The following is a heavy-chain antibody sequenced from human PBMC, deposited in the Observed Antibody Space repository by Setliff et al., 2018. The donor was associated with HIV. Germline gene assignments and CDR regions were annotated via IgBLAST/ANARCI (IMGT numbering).Heavy chain of an antibody. Sequence: ASVKVSCKASGYTFTSYYMHWVRQAPGQGLEWMGIINPSGGSTSYAQIFQGRVTMTRDTSTSTVYMELSSLRSEDTAVYYCARDSRDIVVVIAPEPEPYYYYGMDVWGEGTTVTVSS. CDR1: GYTFTSYY. V-gene: IGHV1-46*01. D-gene: IGHD2-15*01. CDR2: INPSGGST. CDR3: ARDSRDIVVVIAPEPEPYYYYGMDV. J-gene: IGHJ6*04.